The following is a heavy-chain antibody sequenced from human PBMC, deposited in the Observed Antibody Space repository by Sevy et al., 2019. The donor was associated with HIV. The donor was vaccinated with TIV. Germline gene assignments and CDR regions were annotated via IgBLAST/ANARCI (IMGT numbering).Heavy chain of an antibody. CDR1: GGTFSSYA. CDR3: ARVPPYCSSTSCEYYFDY. Sequence: ASVKVSCKASGGTFSSYAISWVRQAPGQGLEWMGGIIPIFGTANYAQKFQGRVTITADESTSTAYMELSSLRSEDTAVYYCARVPPYCSSTSCEYYFDYWGQGTLVTVSS. J-gene: IGHJ4*02. V-gene: IGHV1-69*13. CDR2: IIPIFGTA. D-gene: IGHD2-2*01.